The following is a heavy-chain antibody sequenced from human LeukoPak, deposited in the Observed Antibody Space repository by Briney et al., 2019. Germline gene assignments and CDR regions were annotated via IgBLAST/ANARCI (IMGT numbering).Heavy chain of an antibody. D-gene: IGHD6-19*01. V-gene: IGHV1-8*01. CDR1: GYTFTSYD. CDR3: ARGGRYSSGWYRFDY. CDR2: MNPNSGNT. J-gene: IGHJ4*02. Sequence: ASVKVSCKASGYTFTSYDINWVRQATGQGLEWMGWMNPNSGNTGYAQKFQGRVTMTRNTSMSTAYMELSSLRSEDTAVYYCARGGRYSSGWYRFDYWGQGTLVTVSS.